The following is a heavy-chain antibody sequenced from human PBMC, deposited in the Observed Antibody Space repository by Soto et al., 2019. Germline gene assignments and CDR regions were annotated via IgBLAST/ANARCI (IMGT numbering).Heavy chain of an antibody. Sequence: QVQLQESGPGLVKPSQTLSLTCTVSGGSISSGGYYWSWIRQHPGKGLEWIGYIYYSGSTYYNPSLKSRVTISVDTSKNQFSLKLSSVTAADTAVYYCARDLNHYDFWSGYPHYYGMDVWGQGTTVTVSS. J-gene: IGHJ6*02. CDR1: GGSISSGGYY. CDR2: IYYSGST. V-gene: IGHV4-31*03. CDR3: ARDLNHYDFWSGYPHYYGMDV. D-gene: IGHD3-3*01.